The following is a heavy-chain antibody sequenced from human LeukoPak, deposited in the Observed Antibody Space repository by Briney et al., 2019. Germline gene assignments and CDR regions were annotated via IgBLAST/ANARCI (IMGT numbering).Heavy chain of an antibody. V-gene: IGHV4-39*07. CDR1: GGSISSSSYY. Sequence: PSETLSLTCTVSGGSISSSSYYWGWIRQPPGKGLEWIGSIYYSGSTYYNPSLKSRVTISVDTSKNEFSLKLRSVTAADTAVYYCARVVWYYDSSGYDAFDIWGQGTMVTVSS. CDR2: IYYSGST. J-gene: IGHJ3*02. CDR3: ARVVWYYDSSGYDAFDI. D-gene: IGHD3-22*01.